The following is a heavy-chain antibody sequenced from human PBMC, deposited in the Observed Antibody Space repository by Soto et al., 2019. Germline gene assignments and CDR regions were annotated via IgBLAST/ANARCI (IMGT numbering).Heavy chain of an antibody. CDR1: GFTFSSYA. CDR2: ISGSGGST. CDR3: AKDWDYYDILTAPQNWLDP. D-gene: IGHD3-9*01. Sequence: LRLSCAASGFTFSSYAMSWVRQAPGKGLEWVSAISGSGGSTYYADSVKGRFTISRDNSKNTLYLKMNSLRAEDTDVYYCAKDWDYYDILTAPQNWLDPWGKGPPVTVPS. J-gene: IGHJ5*02. V-gene: IGHV3-23*01.